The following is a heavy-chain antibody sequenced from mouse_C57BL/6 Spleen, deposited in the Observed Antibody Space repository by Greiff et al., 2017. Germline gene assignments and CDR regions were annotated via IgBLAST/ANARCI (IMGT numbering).Heavy chain of an antibody. CDR1: GYAFSSSW. D-gene: IGHD2-4*01. Sequence: QVQLQQSGPELVKPGASVKISCKASGYAFSSSWMNWVKQRPGKGLEWIGRIYPGDGDTNYNGKFKGKATLTADKSSSTAYMQLSSLTSEDSAVYFCARRGNEYDRGFAYWGQGTLVTVSA. CDR2: IYPGDGDT. J-gene: IGHJ3*01. V-gene: IGHV1-82*01. CDR3: ARRGNEYDRGFAY.